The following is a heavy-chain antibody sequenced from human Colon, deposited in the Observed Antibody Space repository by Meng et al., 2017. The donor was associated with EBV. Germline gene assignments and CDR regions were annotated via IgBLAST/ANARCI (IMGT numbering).Heavy chain of an antibody. J-gene: IGHJ2*01. V-gene: IGHV4-31*03. CDR2: IYYSGST. CDR1: GGSISSGNHY. Sequence: QVQPQESVPGLVKPSQTLSLTCTVSGGSISSGNHYWSWIRQHPGKGLEYIGYIYYSGSTYYNPSLKSRVIISVDTSKNQFSLRLNSVTAADTAVYYCASLYGDSSVWYLDLWGRGTLVTVSS. D-gene: IGHD4-17*01. CDR3: ASLYGDSSVWYLDL.